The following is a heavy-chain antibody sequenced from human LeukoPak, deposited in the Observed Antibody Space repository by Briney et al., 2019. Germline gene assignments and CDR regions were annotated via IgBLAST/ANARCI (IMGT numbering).Heavy chain of an antibody. CDR3: AAMTSVTTGDY. J-gene: IGHJ4*02. V-gene: IGHV3-30*02. Sequence: GGSLRLSCAASGFPFSSYGMHWVRQAPGKGLEWVAFIPYDGSDKFYADSVKGRFTISRDNSKNTLYLQMNSLRAEDTAVYYCAAMTSVTTGDYWGQGTLVTVSS. D-gene: IGHD4-11*01. CDR1: GFPFSSYG. CDR2: IPYDGSDK.